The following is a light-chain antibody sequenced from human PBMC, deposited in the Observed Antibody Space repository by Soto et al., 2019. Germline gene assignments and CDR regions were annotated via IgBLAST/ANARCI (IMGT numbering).Light chain of an antibody. CDR3: SSYTSSSTSYV. CDR2: EVS. Sequence: QSALTQPASVSGSPGQSITISCTGTSSDVGGYNYVSWYQQHPGKAPKLMIYEVSNRPSGVSNRSSGSKSGNTASLTISGLQAEDEADYYCSSYTSSSTSYVFGTGTKVTVL. V-gene: IGLV2-14*01. CDR1: SSDVGGYNY. J-gene: IGLJ1*01.